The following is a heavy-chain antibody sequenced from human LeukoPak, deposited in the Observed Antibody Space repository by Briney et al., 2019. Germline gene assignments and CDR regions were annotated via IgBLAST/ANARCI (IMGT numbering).Heavy chain of an antibody. Sequence: GASLRLSCAASGLTLDDYSTHCVRQAPGKWIEWLSLISGDGGSKYYADSVKGRFTISRDNSKNSMYLQMNSLRTEDTALYYCAKDIELVRSLLGGDDYWGEGTPVTVSS. CDR2: ISGDGGSK. CDR3: AKDIELVRSLLGGDDY. V-gene: IGHV3-43*02. J-gene: IGHJ4*02. D-gene: IGHD3-16*01. CDR1: GLTLDDYS.